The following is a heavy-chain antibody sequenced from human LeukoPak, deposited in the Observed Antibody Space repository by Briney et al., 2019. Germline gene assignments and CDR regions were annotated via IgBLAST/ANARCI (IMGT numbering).Heavy chain of an antibody. CDR2: ISYDGSNK. Sequence: GGSLRLSCAASGFTFSSYAMHWVRQAPGKGLEWVAVISYDGSNKYYADSAKGRFTISRDNSKNTLYLQMNSLRAEDTAVYYCARDRGDYFDYWGQGTLVTVSS. J-gene: IGHJ4*02. CDR3: ARDRGDYFDY. V-gene: IGHV3-30*04. CDR1: GFTFSSYA. D-gene: IGHD4-17*01.